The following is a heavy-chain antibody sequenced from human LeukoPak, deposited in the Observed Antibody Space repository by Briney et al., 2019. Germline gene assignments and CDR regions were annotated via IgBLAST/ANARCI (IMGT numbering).Heavy chain of an antibody. Sequence: GGSLRLSCAASGFILSNAWMSWVRQAPGKGLEWVGRIKSITDGGTTDYAAPVKGRFTISRDDSKNTLYLQINSLKTEDTAVYYCTIDSGSISDTLDYWGQGTLVTVSS. J-gene: IGHJ4*02. CDR1: GFILSNAW. CDR3: TIDSGSISDTLDY. D-gene: IGHD2-2*01. V-gene: IGHV3-15*01. CDR2: IKSITDGGTT.